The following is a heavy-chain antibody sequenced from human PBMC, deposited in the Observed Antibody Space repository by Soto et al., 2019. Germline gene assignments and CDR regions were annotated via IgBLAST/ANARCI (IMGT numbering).Heavy chain of an antibody. CDR3: ARRQWLVGGYYYGMDV. CDR2: INAGNGNT. D-gene: IGHD6-19*01. V-gene: IGHV1-3*01. CDR1: GYTFTSYA. J-gene: IGHJ6*02. Sequence: ASVKVSCKASGYTFTSYAMHWVRQAPGQRLEWMGWINAGNGNTKYSQKFQGRVTITRDTSTSTAYMELSSLRSDDTAVYYCARRQWLVGGYYYGMDVWGQGTTVTVSS.